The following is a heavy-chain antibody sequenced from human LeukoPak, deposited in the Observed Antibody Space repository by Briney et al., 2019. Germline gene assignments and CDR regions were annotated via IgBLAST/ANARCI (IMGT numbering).Heavy chain of an antibody. V-gene: IGHV4-39*01. CDR3: ARQYSSGWKLLLYLDY. D-gene: IGHD6-19*01. CDR2: IYYSGST. CDR1: GGSISSSSYY. J-gene: IGHJ4*02. Sequence: SETLSLTCTVSGGSISSSSYYWGWIRQPPGKGLEWIGSIYYSGSTYYNPSLKSRVTISVDTSKNQFSLRLSSVTAADTAVYYCARQYSSGWKLLLYLDYWGQGTLVTVSS.